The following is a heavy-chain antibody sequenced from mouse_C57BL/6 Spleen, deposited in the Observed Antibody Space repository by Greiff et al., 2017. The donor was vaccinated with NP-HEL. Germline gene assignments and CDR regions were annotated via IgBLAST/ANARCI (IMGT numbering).Heavy chain of an antibody. V-gene: IGHV1-82*01. Sequence: QVQLQQSGPELVKPGASVKISCKASGYAFSSSWMNWVKQRPGKGLEWIGRIYPGDGDTNYNGKFKGKATLTADKSSSTAYMQLSSLTSEDSAVYFCARGVTGTGYFDYWGQGTTLTVSS. J-gene: IGHJ2*01. CDR3: ARGVTGTGYFDY. CDR2: IYPGDGDT. CDR1: GYAFSSSW. D-gene: IGHD4-1*01.